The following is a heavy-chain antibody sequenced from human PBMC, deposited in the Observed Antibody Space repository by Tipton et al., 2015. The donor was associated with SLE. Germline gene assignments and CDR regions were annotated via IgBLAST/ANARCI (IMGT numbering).Heavy chain of an antibody. CDR1: GASISSGGYY. J-gene: IGHJ6*04. CDR3: ARATDWNLSPDV. Sequence: TLSLTCTVSGASISSGGYYWSWIRQHPGEGLEWIGYIYNSGSAHYNASLKSRLTISVDTSKNQFSLTLSSVTAADTAVYYCARATDWNLSPDVWGKGTTVTVSS. V-gene: IGHV4-31*03. D-gene: IGHD1-7*01. CDR2: IYNSGSA.